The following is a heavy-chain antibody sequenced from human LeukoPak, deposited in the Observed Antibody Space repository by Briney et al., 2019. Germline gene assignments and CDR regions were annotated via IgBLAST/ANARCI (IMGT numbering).Heavy chain of an antibody. CDR2: IIPIFGTA. J-gene: IGHJ4*02. CDR3: ASGGPGGPYYFDY. Sequence: SVKVSCKASGGTFSSYAISWVRQAPGQGLEWMGGIIPIFGTANYAQKFQGRVTITTDESTSTAYMELSSLRSEDTAVYYCASGGPGGPYYFDYWGQGTLVTVSS. V-gene: IGHV1-69*05. D-gene: IGHD4-23*01. CDR1: GGTFSSYA.